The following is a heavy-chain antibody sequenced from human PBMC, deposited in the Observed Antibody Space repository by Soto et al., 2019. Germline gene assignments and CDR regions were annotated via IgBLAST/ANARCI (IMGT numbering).Heavy chain of an antibody. CDR1: GFTFSSYA. CDR3: AKYMQWLPHDY. D-gene: IGHD6-19*01. Sequence: EVQLLESGGGLVQPGGSLRLSCAASGFTFSSYAMSWVRQAPGKGLEWVSTITGSGGSTYYADSVKGRFTISRDNSKNALYLQMNSLRAEDTAVYYCAKYMQWLPHDYWGQGTLVTVSS. CDR2: ITGSGGST. V-gene: IGHV3-23*01. J-gene: IGHJ4*02.